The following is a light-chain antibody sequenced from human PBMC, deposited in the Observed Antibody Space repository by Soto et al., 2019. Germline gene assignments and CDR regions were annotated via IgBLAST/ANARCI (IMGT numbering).Light chain of an antibody. Sequence: DIQLTQSPSFLSASVGDRVTITCRASQGINSHLAWYQQLPGKGPKLLIYAASTLQSGVPSRFSGSGFRTDFTLAISSLQPEDFATYYCQQVNGYPHTFGQGTKLEIK. CDR1: QGINSH. CDR2: AAS. J-gene: IGKJ2*01. CDR3: QQVNGYPHT. V-gene: IGKV1-9*01.